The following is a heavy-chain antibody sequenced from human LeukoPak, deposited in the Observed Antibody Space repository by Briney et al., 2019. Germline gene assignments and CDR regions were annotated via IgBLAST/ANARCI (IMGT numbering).Heavy chain of an antibody. Sequence: GGSLRLSCAASGFTFSSYSMNWVRQAPGKGLEWVSSISSSSSYMYYADSVKGRFTISRDNAKNSLYLQMNSLRAEDTAVYYCATPSSYSSGWYNLDYWGQGTLVTVSS. J-gene: IGHJ4*02. CDR2: ISSSSSYM. D-gene: IGHD6-19*01. V-gene: IGHV3-21*01. CDR1: GFTFSSYS. CDR3: ATPSSYSSGWYNLDY.